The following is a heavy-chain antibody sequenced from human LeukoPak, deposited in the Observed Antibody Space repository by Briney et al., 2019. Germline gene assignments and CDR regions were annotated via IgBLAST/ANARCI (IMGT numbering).Heavy chain of an antibody. CDR2: ISSNGGST. D-gene: IGHD5-12*01. CDR3: VRDSIVATFDY. V-gene: IGHV3-64*01. Sequence: SGGSLRLSCAASGFTFSSYAMHWGPQAPGKGREYVSAISSNGGSTYYANSVKGRFTISRDNSKNPLYLQMGSLRAEDMAVYYCVRDSIVATFDYWGQGTLVTVSS. J-gene: IGHJ4*02. CDR1: GFTFSSYA.